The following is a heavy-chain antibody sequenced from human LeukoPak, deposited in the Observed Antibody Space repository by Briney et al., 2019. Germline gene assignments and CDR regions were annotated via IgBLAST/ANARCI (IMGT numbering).Heavy chain of an antibody. D-gene: IGHD2-15*01. CDR3: ARDSGRMDWFDP. V-gene: IGHV3-11*01. Sequence: GGSLRLSCAASGFTFSDYYMSWIRQPPGKGLEWVSYISSSGSTIYYPDSVKGRFTISRDNAKNSLYLQMNSLRAEDTAVYYCARDSGRMDWFDPWGQGTLVTVSS. CDR1: GFTFSDYY. J-gene: IGHJ5*02. CDR2: ISSSGSTI.